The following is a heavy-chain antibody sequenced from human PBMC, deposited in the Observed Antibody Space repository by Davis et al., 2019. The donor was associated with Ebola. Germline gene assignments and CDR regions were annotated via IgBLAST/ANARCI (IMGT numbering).Heavy chain of an antibody. CDR1: GFTFGAYA. Sequence: GGSLRLSCTASGFTFGAYAMSWVRQAPGKGLEWVGFIRSKAYGGTTEYAASVKGRFTISRDDSKSIAYLQMNSLKTEDTAVYYCTRYGDYEPKYFDYWGQGTLVTVSS. V-gene: IGHV3-49*04. J-gene: IGHJ4*02. CDR3: TRYGDYEPKYFDY. D-gene: IGHD4-17*01. CDR2: IRSKAYGGTT.